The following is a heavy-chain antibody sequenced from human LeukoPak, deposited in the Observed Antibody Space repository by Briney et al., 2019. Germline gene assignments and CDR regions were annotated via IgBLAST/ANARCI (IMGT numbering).Heavy chain of an antibody. CDR3: TTGVWQWPSPAEYFQH. V-gene: IGHV3-15*01. CDR2: IKSKTDGGTT. Sequence: PGGSLRLSCAVSEFTFTKAWMSWVRQAPGKGLEWVGHIKSKTDGGTTDYAAPVKGRFTNSRDDSKNTLYLQMNNLKTEDTAVYYCTTGVWQWPSPAEYFQHWGQGTLVTVSS. D-gene: IGHD6-19*01. J-gene: IGHJ1*01. CDR1: EFTFTKAW.